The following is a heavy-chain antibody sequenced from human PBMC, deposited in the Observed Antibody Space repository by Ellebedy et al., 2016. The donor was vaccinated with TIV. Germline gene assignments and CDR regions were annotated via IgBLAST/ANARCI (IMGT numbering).Heavy chain of an antibody. V-gene: IGHV3-13*01. J-gene: IGHJ6*03. CDR1: GFTFSSYD. Sequence: GGSLRLSXAASGFTFSSYDMHWVRQATGKGLEWVSAIGTAGDTYYPGSVKGRFTISRENAKNSLYLQMNSLRAGDTAVYYCARGGVPNDYYYYYMDVWGKGTTVTVSS. CDR2: IGTAGDT. CDR3: ARGGVPNDYYYYYMDV. D-gene: IGHD2-2*01.